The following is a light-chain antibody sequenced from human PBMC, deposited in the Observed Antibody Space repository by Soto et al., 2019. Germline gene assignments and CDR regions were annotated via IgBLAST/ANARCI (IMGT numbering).Light chain of an antibody. CDR1: SSDVGGYNY. CDR3: SSYTGSCTWV. V-gene: IGLV2-11*01. Sequence: QSALTQPRSVSGSPGQSITISCTGTSSDVGGYNYVSWYQQHPGKAPKLMIYEVSKRPSGVPDRFSGSKSGNTASLTISGLQAEDEADYYCSSYTGSCTWVFGGGTKLTVL. CDR2: EVS. J-gene: IGLJ3*02.